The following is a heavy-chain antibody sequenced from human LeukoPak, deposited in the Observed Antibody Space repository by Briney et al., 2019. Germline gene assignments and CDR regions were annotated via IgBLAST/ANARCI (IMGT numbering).Heavy chain of an antibody. J-gene: IGHJ4*02. CDR2: IYTSGST. V-gene: IGHV4-61*02. CDR1: GGSISSGSYY. CDR3: ARVYDSSGYYYGAIDY. D-gene: IGHD3-22*01. Sequence: SETLSLTCTVSGGSISSGSYYWSWIRQPAGKGLEWIGRIYTSGSTNYNPSLESRVTISVDTSKNQFSLKLSSVTAADTAVYYCARVYDSSGYYYGAIDYWGQGTLVTVSS.